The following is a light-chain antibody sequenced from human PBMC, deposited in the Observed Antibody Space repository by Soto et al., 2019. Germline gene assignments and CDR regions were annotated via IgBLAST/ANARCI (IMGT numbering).Light chain of an antibody. J-gene: IGKJ2*01. CDR1: QIVSSRH. Sequence: EIVMTQSPVTLSLSPGERATLSCRASQIVSSRHLAWYQQKPGQAPRLLIYGASIRATGIPDRCNGSGSGTDFTLTISRLEPEDFAVYYCQQYGSSYTFGQGTKLEIK. CDR3: QQYGSSYT. V-gene: IGKV3-20*01. CDR2: GAS.